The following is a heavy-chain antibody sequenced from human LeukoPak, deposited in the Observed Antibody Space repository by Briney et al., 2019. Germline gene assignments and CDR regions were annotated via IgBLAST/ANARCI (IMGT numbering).Heavy chain of an antibody. CDR2: ITPNCGGR. CDR3: VRGGYYDILTSYLNY. D-gene: IGHD3-9*01. J-gene: IGHJ4*02. Sequence: ASVKGSCQVIGYTFTGYYMHWVRQAPGQGVERMGWITPNCGGRNYAQKFQGTVTMTRESSTSTAYTELSRLRADDTAVYYCVRGGYYDILTSYLNYWSQGTLVTVSS. CDR1: GYTFTGYY. V-gene: IGHV1-2*02.